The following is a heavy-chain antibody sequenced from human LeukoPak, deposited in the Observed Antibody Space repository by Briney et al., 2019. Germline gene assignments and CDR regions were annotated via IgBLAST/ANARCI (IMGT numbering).Heavy chain of an antibody. J-gene: IGHJ4*02. CDR2: IRYDGSDK. V-gene: IGHV3-30*02. D-gene: IGHD6-19*01. CDR1: GFTFSSYG. Sequence: GGSLRLSCVASGFTFSSYGMHWVRQAPGKGLEWVAFIRYDGSDKYYADSVKGRFTISRDNVKNTLYLQMNSLTAEDTAVYYCARDAVNWGQGTLVTVSS. CDR3: ARDAVN.